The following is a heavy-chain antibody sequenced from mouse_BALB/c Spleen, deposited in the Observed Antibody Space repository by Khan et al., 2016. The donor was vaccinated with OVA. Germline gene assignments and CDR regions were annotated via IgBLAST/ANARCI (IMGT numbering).Heavy chain of an antibody. Sequence: EVELVESGGGLVRPGGSLKLSCAASGFSFTTYTMSWVRQTPEKRLEWVATINSGSTYTYYPDSVKGRFNISRDNAKNTLYLQMSSLKSEDTAMYYCTRDGNYAHWYFDVWGAGTTVTVSS. J-gene: IGHJ1*01. V-gene: IGHV5-6-4*01. CDR3: TRDGNYAHWYFDV. CDR1: GFSFTTYT. D-gene: IGHD2-1*01. CDR2: INSGSTYT.